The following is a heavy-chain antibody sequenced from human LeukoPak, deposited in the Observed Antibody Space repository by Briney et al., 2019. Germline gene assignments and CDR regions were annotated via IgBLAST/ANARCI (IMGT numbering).Heavy chain of an antibody. J-gene: IGHJ3*02. Sequence: PSETLSLTCTVSGGSTSSGSYYWNWIRQPAGKGLEWIGRIYTSGSTNYNPSLKSRVTISVDTSKNQFSLKLSSVTAADTAVYYCARNGGFGELFGAFDIWGQGTMVTVSS. CDR2: IYTSGST. CDR3: ARNGGFGELFGAFDI. D-gene: IGHD3-10*01. CDR1: GGSTSSGSYY. V-gene: IGHV4-61*02.